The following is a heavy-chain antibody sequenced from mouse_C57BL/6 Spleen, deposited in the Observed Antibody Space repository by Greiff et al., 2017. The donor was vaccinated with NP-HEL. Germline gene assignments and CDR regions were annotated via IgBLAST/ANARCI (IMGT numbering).Heavy chain of an antibody. CDR3: AIGVHSTVVAPNAY. Sequence: VKLMESGPGLVQPSQSLSITCTVSGFSLTSYGVHWVHQSPGKGLEWLGVIWSGGSTDYNAAFISRLSISKDNSKSQVFFKMNSLQADDTAIYYCAIGVHSTVVAPNAYWGQGTLVTVSA. V-gene: IGHV2-2*01. CDR1: GFSLTSYG. D-gene: IGHD1-1*01. CDR2: IWSGGST. J-gene: IGHJ3*01.